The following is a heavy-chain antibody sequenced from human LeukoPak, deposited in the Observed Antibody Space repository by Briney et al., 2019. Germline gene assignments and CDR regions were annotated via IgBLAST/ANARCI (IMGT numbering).Heavy chain of an antibody. D-gene: IGHD2-8*01. CDR2: MSPDGSDK. Sequence: GGSLRLSCAASGFTFSSYAMSWVRQAPGKGLEWVADMSPDGSDKTYVDSVKGRLTIFRDNAKQSLYLQMDSLTAEDTAVYYCVTSWCRQQRDYWGQGTLVTVSS. J-gene: IGHJ4*02. V-gene: IGHV3-7*01. CDR1: GFTFSSYA. CDR3: VTSWCRQQRDY.